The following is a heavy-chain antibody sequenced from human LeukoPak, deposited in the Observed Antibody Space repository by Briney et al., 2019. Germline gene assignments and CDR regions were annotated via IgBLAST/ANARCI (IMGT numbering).Heavy chain of an antibody. CDR1: GGSFSGYY. CDR3: ARSLRAACPTDY. V-gene: IGHV4-34*01. CDR2: INHSGST. Sequence: SETLSLTCAVYGGSFSGYYWSWIRQPPGKGLEWIGEINHSGSTNYNPSLKSRVTISVDTSKNQFSLKLSSVTAADTAVYYCARSLRAACPTDYWGQGTLVTVSS. D-gene: IGHD6-6*01. J-gene: IGHJ4*02.